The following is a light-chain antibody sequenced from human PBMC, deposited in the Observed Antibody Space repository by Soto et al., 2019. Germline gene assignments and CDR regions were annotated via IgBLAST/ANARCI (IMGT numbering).Light chain of an antibody. CDR1: QSVSSNY. Sequence: EIVLTQSPGTLSLSPGERATLSCRASQSVSSNYLAWYQQKPGQAPRLLIYGASNRATDIPDRFSGSGSGTDFTLTISRLEPEDFAVFFCQHYDSPPPTFGQGTKVEIK. CDR2: GAS. J-gene: IGKJ1*01. V-gene: IGKV3-20*01. CDR3: QHYDSPPPT.